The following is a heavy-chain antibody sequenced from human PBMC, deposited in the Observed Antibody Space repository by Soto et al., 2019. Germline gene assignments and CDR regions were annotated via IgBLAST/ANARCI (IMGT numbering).Heavy chain of an antibody. J-gene: IGHJ3*02. CDR3: ARDSGIVATNDAFDI. CDR2: ISSSSSYI. CDR1: GFTFSSYS. D-gene: IGHD5-12*01. Sequence: GGSLRLSCAASGFTFSSYSMNWVRQAPGKGLEWVSSISSSSSYIYYADSVKGRFTISRDNAKNSLYLQMNSLRAEDTAVYYCARDSGIVATNDAFDIWGQGTMVTVSS. V-gene: IGHV3-21*01.